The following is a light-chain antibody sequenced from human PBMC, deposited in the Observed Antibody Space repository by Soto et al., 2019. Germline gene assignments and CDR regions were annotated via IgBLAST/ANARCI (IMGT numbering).Light chain of an antibody. Sequence: VLMTQTPLSLSVAPGQPASICCKSSQSLLHITGETFLFWYLQKPGQSPQLLIYEVSTRVSGVPDRFSGSGSGTDFTLEISRVETDDVGIYYCMQSTQLPHTFGQGTRLEIK. J-gene: IGKJ5*01. CDR3: MQSTQLPHT. CDR2: EVS. V-gene: IGKV2D-29*02. CDR1: QSLLHITGETF.